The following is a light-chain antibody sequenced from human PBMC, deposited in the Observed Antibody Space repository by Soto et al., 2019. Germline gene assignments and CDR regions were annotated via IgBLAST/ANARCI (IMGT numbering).Light chain of an antibody. CDR2: KVS. V-gene: IGKV2-30*02. Sequence: DVVMTQSPLSLPVTLGQPASISCRSSQSLVHSDGNTYLNWFQQRPGQSPRRLIYKVSNRDSGVPDRFSGSGSDTEFTLMISRVEAEDVGVYYCRQGTPWPLYTFGQGTKLEIK. CDR3: RQGTPWPLYT. J-gene: IGKJ2*01. CDR1: QSLVHSDGNTY.